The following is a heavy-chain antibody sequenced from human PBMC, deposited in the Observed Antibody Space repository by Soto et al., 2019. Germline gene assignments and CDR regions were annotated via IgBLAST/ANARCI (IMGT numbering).Heavy chain of an antibody. V-gene: IGHV3-23*01. CDR2: ISGSGGST. CDR1: GFAFRNYG. J-gene: IGHJ4*02. CDR3: AKDTFDVPPGFDY. D-gene: IGHD3-9*01. Sequence: EVQLLGSGGGLVHPGGSLRLSCAASGFAFRNYGMSWVRQAPGKGLKWVSTISGSGGSTYYADSVKGRVTISRDNSKNTLYLQMNSLRVEDTAIYYCAKDTFDVPPGFDYWGQGTLVTVSS.